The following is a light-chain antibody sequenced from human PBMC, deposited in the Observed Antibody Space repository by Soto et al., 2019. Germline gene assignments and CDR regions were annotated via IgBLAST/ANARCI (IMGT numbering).Light chain of an antibody. CDR1: SGDVGNYDL. Sequence: QSALTQPASVSGSPGQSITISCSGSSGDVGNYDLVSWYQQIPGKAPQLMIFEVSRRPSRVSDRFSGSKSGNTASLTISGLQADDEADYYCTSYSSSDIFYVFGTGTKVTVL. CDR3: TSYSSSDIFYV. J-gene: IGLJ1*01. CDR2: EVS. V-gene: IGLV2-14*02.